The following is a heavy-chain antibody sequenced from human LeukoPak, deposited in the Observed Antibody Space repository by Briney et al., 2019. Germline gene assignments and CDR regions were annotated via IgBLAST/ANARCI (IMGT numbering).Heavy chain of an antibody. Sequence: GASVKVSCKASGGTFSSYAISWVRQAPGQGLEWMGGIIPIFGTANYAQKFQGRVTITTDESTSTAYMELSSLRSEDTAVYYCHFMKYNIAARDFDAFDIWGQGTMVTVSS. CDR1: GGTFSSYA. J-gene: IGHJ3*02. CDR3: HFMKYNIAARDFDAFDI. CDR2: IIPIFGTA. D-gene: IGHD6-6*01. V-gene: IGHV1-69*05.